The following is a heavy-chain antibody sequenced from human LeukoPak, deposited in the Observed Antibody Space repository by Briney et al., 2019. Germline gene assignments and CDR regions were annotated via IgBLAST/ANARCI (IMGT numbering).Heavy chain of an antibody. CDR1: GFTFSSYS. V-gene: IGHV3-21*01. D-gene: IGHD3-10*01. J-gene: IGHJ4*02. CDR3: ARCGDGLPCDFDY. CDR2: ISSSSHYI. Sequence: GRSLRLSCAASGFTFSSYSLNWVRQAPGMGLEWVSSISSSSHYIYYADSVKGRFTISRDNAKNSLYLQMNSLRAEDTAVYYCARCGDGLPCDFDYWGQGTLVTVSS.